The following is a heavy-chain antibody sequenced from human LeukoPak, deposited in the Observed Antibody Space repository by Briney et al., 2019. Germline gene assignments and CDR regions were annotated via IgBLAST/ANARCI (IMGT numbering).Heavy chain of an antibody. D-gene: IGHD3-10*01. V-gene: IGHV4-59*11. CDR3: GRGATFRGKYYRDV. Sequence: PSETLSLTCIVSGGPISTHYWSWSRQPPGKGLEWIGYNDYSGSTNYNPSLKSRVTISVDTSKNQFSLKLNSVTAADTAVYYCGRGATFRGKYYRDVGGKGPTVTVPS. J-gene: IGHJ6*03. CDR1: GGPISTHY. CDR2: NDYSGST.